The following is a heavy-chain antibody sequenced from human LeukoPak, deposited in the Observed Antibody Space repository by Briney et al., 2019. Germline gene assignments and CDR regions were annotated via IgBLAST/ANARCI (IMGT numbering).Heavy chain of an antibody. J-gene: IGHJ2*01. CDR1: GFTFSSYW. CDR3: ARRPYSSSWYNLNWYFDL. D-gene: IGHD6-13*01. Sequence: GGSLRLSCAASGFTFSSYWMSWVPQSPGKALEWLANIKQGGSEKYYVGSVKGRFTISRDNAKNSLYLQMNSLRAEDTAVYYCARRPYSSSWYNLNWYFDLWGRGTLVTVSS. CDR2: IKQGGSEK. V-gene: IGHV3-7*01.